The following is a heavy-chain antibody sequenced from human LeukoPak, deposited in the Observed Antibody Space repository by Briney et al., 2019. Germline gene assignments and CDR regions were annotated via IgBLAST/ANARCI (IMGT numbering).Heavy chain of an antibody. V-gene: IGHV1-2*02. Sequence: ASVKVSCKASGYIFTSYYVHWVRQAPGQGLEWSGWINSNTGDTKSAQSFQGRVTVTRDASISTAYMEVSSLRSDDTAVYYCARGPIVHGSGSYSGSRRWDYWGQGTLVTVST. CDR2: INSNTGDT. J-gene: IGHJ4*02. CDR3: ARGPIVHGSGSYSGSRRWDY. D-gene: IGHD3-10*01. CDR1: GYIFTSYY.